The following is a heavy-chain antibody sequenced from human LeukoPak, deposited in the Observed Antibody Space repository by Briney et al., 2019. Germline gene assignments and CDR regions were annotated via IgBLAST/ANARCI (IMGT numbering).Heavy chain of an antibody. CDR1: GFTFSSYG. D-gene: IGHD3-10*01. Sequence: GGSLRLSCAASGFTFSSYGMHWVRQAPGKGLEWVAVISYDGSNKYYADSVKGRFTISRDNSKNTLYLQMNSLRAEDTAVYYCAKDSGSSKLPHYFDYWGQGTLVTVSS. CDR3: AKDSGSSKLPHYFDY. J-gene: IGHJ4*02. CDR2: ISYDGSNK. V-gene: IGHV3-30*18.